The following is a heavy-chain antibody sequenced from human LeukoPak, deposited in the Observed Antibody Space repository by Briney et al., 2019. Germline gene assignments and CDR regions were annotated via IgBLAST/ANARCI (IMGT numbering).Heavy chain of an antibody. J-gene: IGHJ4*02. CDR2: INPSGGST. CDR3: ARSDILTGYYKDYYFDY. Sequence: GASVKASCKASGDTFTSYYMHWGRQAPGQGVEWRGIINPSGGSTSYTQKFQGRDTMTRATTTSTVYMELSSLRSEDTAVYYCARSDILTGYYKDYYFDYWGQGTLVTVSS. CDR1: GDTFTSYY. V-gene: IGHV1-46*01. D-gene: IGHD3-9*01.